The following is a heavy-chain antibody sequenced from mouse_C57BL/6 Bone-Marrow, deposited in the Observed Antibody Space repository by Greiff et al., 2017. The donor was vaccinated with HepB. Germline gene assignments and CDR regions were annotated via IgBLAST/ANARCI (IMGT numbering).Heavy chain of an antibody. J-gene: IGHJ1*03. Sequence: QVQLQQSGAELARPGASVKLSCKASGYTFTSYGISWVKQRTGQGLEWIGEIYPRSGNTYYNEKFKGKDTLTADKSSSTAYMELRSLTSEDSAVYFCARRAGTDWYFDVWGTGTTVTVSS. D-gene: IGHD1-1*01. CDR2: IYPRSGNT. CDR3: ARRAGTDWYFDV. V-gene: IGHV1-81*01. CDR1: GYTFTSYG.